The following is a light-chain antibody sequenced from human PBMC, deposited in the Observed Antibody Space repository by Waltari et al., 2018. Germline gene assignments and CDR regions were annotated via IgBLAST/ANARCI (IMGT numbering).Light chain of an antibody. CDR3: SSYTSSVL. V-gene: IGLV2-14*03. Sequence: QSALTQPASVSGSPGQSIPISCTGTSSDVGSYHYVSWYQQLPGKAPKTIIYDGSKRPSGVSNRFSGSKSGNTASLTISGLQAEDEADYYCSSYTSSVLFGGGTKLTVL. CDR2: DGS. J-gene: IGLJ2*01. CDR1: SSDVGSYHY.